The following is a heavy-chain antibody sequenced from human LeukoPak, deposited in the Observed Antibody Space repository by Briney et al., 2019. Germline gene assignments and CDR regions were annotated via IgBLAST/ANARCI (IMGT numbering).Heavy chain of an antibody. V-gene: IGHV3-15*01. CDR1: TYTFSNAW. D-gene: IGHD2-15*01. J-gene: IGHJ3*02. CDR2: IKSKSDAGTT. CDR3: TTAPRGYCSGGSCSYAFDI. Sequence: GGSLRLSCAPSTYTFSNAWMSWVPPDPGEGLEWVDRIKSKSDAGTTDYAAPVKGRFTISRDDSKNTLYLQMNSLKTEDTAVYYCTTAPRGYCSGGSCSYAFDIWGQGTMVTVSS.